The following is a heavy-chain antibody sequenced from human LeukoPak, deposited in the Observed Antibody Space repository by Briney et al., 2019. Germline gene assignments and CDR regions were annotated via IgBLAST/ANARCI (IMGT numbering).Heavy chain of an antibody. J-gene: IGHJ4*02. CDR3: ARAATYNWNDVNY. CDR2: ISSSGSII. CDR1: GFTFSDYY. Sequence: GGSLRLSCAASGFTFSDYYMNWIRQTPGKGLEWVSYISSSGSIIYYVDSVKSRFTISRDNAKNSVYLQMNSLRAEDTAVYYCARAATYNWNDVNYWGQGTLVTVSS. V-gene: IGHV3-11*01. D-gene: IGHD1-20*01.